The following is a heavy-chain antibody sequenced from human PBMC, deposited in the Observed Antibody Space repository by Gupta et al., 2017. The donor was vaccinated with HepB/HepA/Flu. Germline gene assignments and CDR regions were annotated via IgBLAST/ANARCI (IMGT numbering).Heavy chain of an antibody. V-gene: IGHV3-15*01. D-gene: IGHD3-10*01. J-gene: IGHJ4*02. CDR1: GFTFSNAY. Sequence: EVQLVESGGGLVKPGGSLRLSCVASGFTFSNAYMSWVRQAPGKGLEWVGRSKSKTNGGTIDYAAPVQGRFTISRDDSKNTLYLQMNSLRIDDIGSYYCGGSYGSAFVDYWGQGTLVTVSS. CDR2: SKSKTNGGTI. CDR3: GGSYGSAFVDY.